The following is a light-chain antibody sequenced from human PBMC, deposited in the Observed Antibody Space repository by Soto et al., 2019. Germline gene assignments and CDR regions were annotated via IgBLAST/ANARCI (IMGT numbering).Light chain of an antibody. V-gene: IGKV1-13*02. Sequence: PSSLSASVGDRVTITCRASQDIRGALAWYQQKPGKASKLLIYDVSTLENEVPSRFSGSSSGTQFTLTISSLQPEDFGTYYCQQFNSYPITFGHGTRLEIK. J-gene: IGKJ5*01. CDR1: QDIRGA. CDR2: DVS. CDR3: QQFNSYPIT.